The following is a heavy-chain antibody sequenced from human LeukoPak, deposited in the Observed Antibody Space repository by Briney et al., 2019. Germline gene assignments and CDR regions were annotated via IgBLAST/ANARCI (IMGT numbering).Heavy chain of an antibody. D-gene: IGHD2-2*02. CDR2: IYTSGST. Sequence: PETLSLTCTVSGGSISSYYWSWIRQPAGKGLEWIGRIYTSGSTNYNPSLKSRVTMSVDTSKNQFSLKLSSVTAADTAVYYCARDSGVVVPAAIGASDAFDIWGQGTMVTVSS. CDR1: GGSISSYY. J-gene: IGHJ3*02. CDR3: ARDSGVVVPAAIGASDAFDI. V-gene: IGHV4-4*07.